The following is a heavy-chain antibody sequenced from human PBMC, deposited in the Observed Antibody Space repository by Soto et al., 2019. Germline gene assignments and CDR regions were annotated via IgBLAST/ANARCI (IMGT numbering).Heavy chain of an antibody. CDR2: ISSNGGST. Sequence: GWSLRLSCSASGFTFNSYAMHWVRQAPGKGLEYVSSISSNGGSTYYADSVKGRFTISRDNSKNTLYLQMSSLRAEDTAVYYCARDDEYGAFEAFDIWGQGTLATVSS. V-gene: IGHV3-64D*08. CDR1: GFTFNSYA. CDR3: ARDDEYGAFEAFDI. D-gene: IGHD4-17*01. J-gene: IGHJ3*02.